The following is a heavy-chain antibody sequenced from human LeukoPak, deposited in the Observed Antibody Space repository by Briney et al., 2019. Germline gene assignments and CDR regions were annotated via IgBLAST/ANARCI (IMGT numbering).Heavy chain of an antibody. J-gene: IGHJ3*02. CDR3: ARGYDFWSGYQMGDAFDI. CDR2: IYTSGST. V-gene: IGHV4-4*07. Sequence: KPSETLSLTCTVSGGSISSYYWSWIRQPAGKGLEWIGRIYTSGSTNYNPSLKSRVTMSVDTSKNQFSLKLSSVTAADTAVYYCARGYDFWSGYQMGDAFDIWGQGTMVTVSS. CDR1: GGSISSYY. D-gene: IGHD3-3*01.